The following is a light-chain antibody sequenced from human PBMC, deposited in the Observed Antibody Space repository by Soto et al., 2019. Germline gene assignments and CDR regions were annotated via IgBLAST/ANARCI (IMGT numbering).Light chain of an antibody. CDR1: QTIIIY. CDR2: AAS. CDR3: QQSYSTPPT. V-gene: IGKV1-39*01. Sequence: DLQMTQSPSSLSASVGDRVTITCRTSQTIIIYLNWYQQKPGKAPKLLIYAASSLQSGVPSRFSGSGSGTDFTLTISSLQPEDFATYYCQQSYSTPPTFGQGTKVEIK. J-gene: IGKJ1*01.